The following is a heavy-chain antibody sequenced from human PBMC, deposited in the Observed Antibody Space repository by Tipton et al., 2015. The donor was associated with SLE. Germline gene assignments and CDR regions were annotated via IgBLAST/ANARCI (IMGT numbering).Heavy chain of an antibody. CDR3: ARTAVLAAIMMDV. V-gene: IGHV4-34*01. J-gene: IGHJ3*01. CDR2: INDVGGT. CDR1: GASFSDYY. D-gene: IGHD2-2*01. Sequence: TLSLTCAVYGASFSDYYWSWIRHPPGKGLEWIGEINDVGGTNFNPSLKSRVTISLDRSKKQLSLELTSITAADTAVYYCARTAVLAAIMMDVWGQGTMVTVSS.